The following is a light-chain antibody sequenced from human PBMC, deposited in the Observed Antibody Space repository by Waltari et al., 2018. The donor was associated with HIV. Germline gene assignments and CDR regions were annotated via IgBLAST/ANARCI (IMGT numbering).Light chain of an antibody. CDR1: NIDSQT. Sequence: SYELTQPLPVSVDLGQTATITCGGNNIDSQTVCWYKQKPGQAPVWIIYRDNTRPSGIPERFSGSNSGNTATLTIRRAQAGDEADYYCQVRVSNTVVFGGGTNLTVL. J-gene: IGLJ2*01. CDR2: RDN. V-gene: IGLV3-9*01. CDR3: QVRVSNTVV.